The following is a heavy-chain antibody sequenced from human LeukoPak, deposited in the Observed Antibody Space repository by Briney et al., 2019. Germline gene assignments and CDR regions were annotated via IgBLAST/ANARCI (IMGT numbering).Heavy chain of an antibody. CDR2: IYYSGST. CDR1: GDSISSGNYY. Sequence: SETLSLTCTVSGDSISSGNYYWGWIRQPPGKGLEWIGSIYYSGSTYYNPSLKSRVTISVDTSKNQFSLKLSSVTAADTAVYYCARARRVGEDWFDPWGQGTLVTVSS. D-gene: IGHD1-26*01. J-gene: IGHJ5*02. CDR3: ARARRVGEDWFDP. V-gene: IGHV4-39*01.